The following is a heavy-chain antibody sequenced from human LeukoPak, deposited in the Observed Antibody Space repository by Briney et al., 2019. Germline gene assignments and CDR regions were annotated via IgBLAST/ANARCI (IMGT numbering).Heavy chain of an antibody. D-gene: IGHD2-15*01. CDR3: AKDRGSYYYGMDV. Sequence: GGSLRLSCAASGFLFGNSGMHWVRQAPGQGLEWVAVTSYDGSDKYYADSVKGRFTISRDNSKNTLYLQMNSLSAEDTAMYYCAKDRGSYYYGMDVWGQGTTVTVS. V-gene: IGHV3-30*18. CDR1: GFLFGNSG. J-gene: IGHJ6*02. CDR2: TSYDGSDK.